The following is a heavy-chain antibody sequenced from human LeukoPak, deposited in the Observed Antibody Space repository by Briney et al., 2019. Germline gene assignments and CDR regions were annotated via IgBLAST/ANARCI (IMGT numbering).Heavy chain of an antibody. D-gene: IGHD3-22*01. Sequence: GGSLRLSCAASEFSFRTNYMGWGRQAPGKGLEWVSVIYSGGSTYYADSVKGRFTISRDNSKNTLYLQMNSLRAEDTAVYYCARSVVAAAPFDSWGQGTLVTVSS. CDR1: EFSFRTNY. V-gene: IGHV3-53*01. CDR2: IYSGGST. J-gene: IGHJ4*02. CDR3: ARSVVAAAPFDS.